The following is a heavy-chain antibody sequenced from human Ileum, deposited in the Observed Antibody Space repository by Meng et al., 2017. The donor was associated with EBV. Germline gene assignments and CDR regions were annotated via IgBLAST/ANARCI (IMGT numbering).Heavy chain of an antibody. D-gene: IGHD2-8*01. CDR2: NHHTRGP. CDR1: GGLISNERW. Sequence: GQVEGGGPRPVGPSGTLFLTSVVSGGLISNERWWRWGPPAPGKGLGWIWENHHTRGPNYNPVLQGRVIISVDKSHHHLPLRPRAVTAADTAVYYCASNGAFSLDHWGQGTLVTVSS. CDR3: ASNGAFSLDH. J-gene: IGHJ4*02. V-gene: IGHV4/OR15-8*01.